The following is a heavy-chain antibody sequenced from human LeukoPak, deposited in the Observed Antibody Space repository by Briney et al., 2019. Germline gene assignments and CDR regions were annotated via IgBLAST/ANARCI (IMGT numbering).Heavy chain of an antibody. CDR1: GFTVSSNY. Sequence: GGSLRLSCAASGFTVSSNYMSWVRQAPGKGLEWVSVIYSGGSTYYADSVKGRFTISRDNSKNTLYLQMNSLRAEDTAVYYCASRDYYDSSGYYSYAFDIWGQGTMVTVSS. D-gene: IGHD3-22*01. CDR2: IYSGGST. J-gene: IGHJ3*02. V-gene: IGHV3-53*01. CDR3: ASRDYYDSSGYYSYAFDI.